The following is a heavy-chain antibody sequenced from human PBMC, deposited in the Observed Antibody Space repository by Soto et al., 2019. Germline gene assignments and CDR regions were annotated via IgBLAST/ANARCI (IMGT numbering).Heavy chain of an antibody. V-gene: IGHV4-59*01. D-gene: IGHD6-19*01. J-gene: IGHJ4*02. Sequence: TLSLTCTVSGGSISSDSWSWIRQSPGKALEWIGYSYYNGVTKYNPSLKSRVTISVDTSQNQFSLKLTSVTATDTAVYYCARSSRSSSAWYFLDYLGQGTLVTVSS. CDR2: SYYNGVT. CDR1: GGSISSDS. CDR3: ARSSRSSSAWYFLDY.